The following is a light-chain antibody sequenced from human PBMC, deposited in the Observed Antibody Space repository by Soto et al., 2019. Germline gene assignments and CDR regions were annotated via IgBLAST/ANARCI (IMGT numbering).Light chain of an antibody. CDR1: QSVHNY. CDR2: GAS. Sequence: EVVLTQSPATLSLSPGDRAALSCKASQSVHNYLAWYQQKPGQAPRLLIYGASNRAAGIPARFSGSGFGTDYTLTISSLEPEDFALYYCHHRSKWRTFGQGTKVDIK. V-gene: IGKV3-11*01. J-gene: IGKJ1*01. CDR3: HHRSKWRT.